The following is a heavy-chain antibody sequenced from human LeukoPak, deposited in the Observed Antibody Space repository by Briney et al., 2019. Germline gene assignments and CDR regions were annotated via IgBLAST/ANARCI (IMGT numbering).Heavy chain of an antibody. CDR3: AKDGTYSSGWYRRVDY. Sequence: PSGGSLRLXCAASGFTFSSYAMSWVRQAPGKGLEWVSAISGSGGSRYYADSVKGRFTISRDNSKNTLYLQMNSLRAEDTAVYYCAKDGTYSSGWYRRVDYWGQGTLVTVSS. J-gene: IGHJ4*02. CDR2: ISGSGGSR. CDR1: GFTFSSYA. D-gene: IGHD6-19*01. V-gene: IGHV3-23*01.